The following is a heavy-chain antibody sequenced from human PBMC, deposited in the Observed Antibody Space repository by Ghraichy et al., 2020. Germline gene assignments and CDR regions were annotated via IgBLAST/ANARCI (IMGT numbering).Heavy chain of an antibody. V-gene: IGHV1-3*01. CDR3: ARGAPLTIFGVVTLLFDY. CDR1: GYTFTSYA. D-gene: IGHD3-3*01. J-gene: IGHJ4*02. CDR2: INAGNGNT. Sequence: ASVKVSCKASGYTFTSYAMHWVRQAPGQRLEWMGWINAGNGNTKYSQKFQGRVTITRDTSASTAYMELSSLRSEDTAVYYCARGAPLTIFGVVTLLFDYWGQGTLVTVSS.